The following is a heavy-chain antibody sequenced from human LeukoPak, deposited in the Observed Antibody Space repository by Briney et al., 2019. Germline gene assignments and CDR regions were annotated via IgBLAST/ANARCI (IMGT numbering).Heavy chain of an antibody. CDR1: GFTFSSYA. J-gene: IGHJ3*02. D-gene: IGHD2-15*01. CDR2: ISYDGSNK. Sequence: GRSLRLSCAASGFTFSSYAMHWVRQAPGKGLEWVAVISYDGSNKYYADSVKGRFTISRDNSKNTLYLQMNSLRAEDTAVYYCARGEYSPNAFDIWGQGTMVTVSS. CDR3: ARGEYSPNAFDI. V-gene: IGHV3-30-3*01.